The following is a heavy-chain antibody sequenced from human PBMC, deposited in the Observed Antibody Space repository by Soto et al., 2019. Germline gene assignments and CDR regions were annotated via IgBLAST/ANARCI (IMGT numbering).Heavy chain of an antibody. V-gene: IGHV4-59*01. CDR3: ARDVNRWELRGFFDP. CDR1: GGSIVDYY. Sequence: SLTCSVSGGSIVDYYWSWIRQPPGKGLEWIGFIYHTGNTRYNPSLGSRVTISLDTSKNQFSLKLTSATAADTAFYYCARDVNRWELRGFFDPWGRGALVTVSS. J-gene: IGHJ5*02. CDR2: IYHTGNT. D-gene: IGHD1-7*01.